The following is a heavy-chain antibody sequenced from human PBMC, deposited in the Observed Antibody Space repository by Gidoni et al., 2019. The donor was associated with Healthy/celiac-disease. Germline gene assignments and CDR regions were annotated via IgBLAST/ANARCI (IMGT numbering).Heavy chain of an antibody. Sequence: QVQRVQSGAEVKKPGASVEVSCKASGYTFTSYGISWVRQAPGQGLEWMGWISAYNGNTNYAQKLQGRVTMTTDTSTSTAYMELRSLRSDDTAVYYCARDRTTVVPHRLCDYWGQGTLVTVSS. V-gene: IGHV1-18*01. CDR2: ISAYNGNT. J-gene: IGHJ4*02. D-gene: IGHD2-2*01. CDR3: ARDRTTVVPHRLCDY. CDR1: GYTFTSYG.